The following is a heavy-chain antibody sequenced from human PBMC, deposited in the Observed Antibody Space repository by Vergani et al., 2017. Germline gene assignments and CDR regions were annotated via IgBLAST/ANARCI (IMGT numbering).Heavy chain of an antibody. Sequence: QVQLVESGGGVVQPGRSLRLSCAASGFTFSSYGMHWVRQAPGKGLEWVAVIWYDGSNKYYADSVKGRFTISRDNSKNTLYLQMNSLRAEDTAVYYCAKDLGIAARPRDYYYGMDVWGQGTTVTVSS. D-gene: IGHD6-6*01. CDR3: AKDLGIAARPRDYYYGMDV. CDR2: IWYDGSNK. CDR1: GFTFSSYG. J-gene: IGHJ6*02. V-gene: IGHV3-33*06.